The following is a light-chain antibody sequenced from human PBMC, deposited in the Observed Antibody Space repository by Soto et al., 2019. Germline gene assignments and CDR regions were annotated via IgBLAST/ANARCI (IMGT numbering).Light chain of an antibody. CDR3: CSHAGAYTWV. Sequence: QSALSQPRSMSESPGQSDTISCSGTSRDVGAYNYVSWYQHHPGKAPKLMIYDVTRRPSGVPDRFSGSKSGNTAALTISGLQTEDEADYYCCSHAGAYTWVFGGGTKLTVL. CDR1: SRDVGAYNY. J-gene: IGLJ3*02. CDR2: DVT. V-gene: IGLV2-11*01.